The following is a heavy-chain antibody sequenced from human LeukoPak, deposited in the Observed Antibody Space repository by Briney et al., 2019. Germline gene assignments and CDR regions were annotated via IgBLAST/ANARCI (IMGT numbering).Heavy chain of an antibody. D-gene: IGHD2-21*02. CDR3: ARFVVVPASVSFGI. J-gene: IGHJ3*02. Sequence: SETLSLTCAVYGGSFSAYYWSWIRQPPGKGLEWIGEINYSGSTNYNPSLKSRVTISVDTSKNQFSLKLTSVTAADTAVYYCARFVVVPASVSFGIWGQGTMVTVSS. CDR1: GGSFSAYY. V-gene: IGHV4-34*01. CDR2: INYSGST.